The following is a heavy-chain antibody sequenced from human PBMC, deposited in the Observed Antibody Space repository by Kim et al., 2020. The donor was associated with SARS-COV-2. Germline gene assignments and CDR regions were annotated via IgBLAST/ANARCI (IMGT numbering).Heavy chain of an antibody. D-gene: IGHD6-13*01. V-gene: IGHV3-33*05. J-gene: IGHJ4*02. CDR1: GFTFSSYG. CDR2: ISYDGSNK. CDR3: ARSAFGGNSSSWSTLDY. Sequence: GGSLRLSCAASGFTFSSYGMHWVRQAPGKGLEWVAVISYDGSNKYYADSVKGRFTISRDNSKNTLYLQMNSLRAEDTAVYYCARSAFGGNSSSWSTLDYWGQGTVVTVSS.